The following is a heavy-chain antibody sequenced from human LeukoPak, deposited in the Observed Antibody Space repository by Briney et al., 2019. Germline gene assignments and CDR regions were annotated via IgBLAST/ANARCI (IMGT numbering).Heavy chain of an antibody. CDR2: ISGSGGST. D-gene: IGHD6-13*01. CDR3: AKDSERIAAAGYYYYYYGMDV. J-gene: IGHJ6*02. V-gene: IGHV3-23*01. CDR1: GFTFSSYA. Sequence: GGSLRLSCAASGFTFSSYAMSWVRQAPGKGLEWVSAISGSGGSTYYADSVKGRFTISRDNSKNTLYLQVNSLRAEDTAVYYCAKDSERIAAAGYYYYYYGMDVWGQGTTVTVSS.